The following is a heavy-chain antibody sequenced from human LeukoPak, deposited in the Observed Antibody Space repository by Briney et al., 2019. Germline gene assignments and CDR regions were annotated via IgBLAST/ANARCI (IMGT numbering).Heavy chain of an antibody. Sequence: GGSLRLSCAASGFTVSSNYMSWVRQAPGKGLEWVSVIYSGGSTYYADSVKGRFTISRDNSKNTLYLQMNSLRAEDTAVYYCAREGVVSGYGIHDAFDIWGQGTMVAVSS. V-gene: IGHV3-66*01. CDR3: AREGVVSGYGIHDAFDI. CDR1: GFTVSSNY. CDR2: IYSGGST. J-gene: IGHJ3*02. D-gene: IGHD5-12*01.